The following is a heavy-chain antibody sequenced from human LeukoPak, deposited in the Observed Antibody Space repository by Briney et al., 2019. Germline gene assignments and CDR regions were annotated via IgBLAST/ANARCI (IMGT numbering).Heavy chain of an antibody. CDR2: ISGSGGST. CDR3: AKGCSGSYYAFDI. J-gene: IGHJ3*02. CDR1: GFTFSSYA. V-gene: IGHV3-23*01. Sequence: SGGSLRLSCAASGFTFSSYAMSWVRQAPGKGLEWVSAISGSGGSTYYADSVKGRFTISRDNSKNTLYLQMNSLRAEDTAVYYCAKGCSGSYYAFDIWGQGTMVTVSS. D-gene: IGHD1-26*01.